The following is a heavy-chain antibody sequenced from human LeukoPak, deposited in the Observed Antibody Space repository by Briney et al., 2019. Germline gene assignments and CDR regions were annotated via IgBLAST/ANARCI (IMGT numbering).Heavy chain of an antibody. CDR3: ARLELGAVAGTLDYFDY. Sequence: ASETLSLTCTVSGGSISSYYWSWIRQPPGKGLEWIGYIYYSGSTYYNPSLKSRVTISVDTSKNQFSLKLSSVTAADTAVYYCARLELGAVAGTLDYFDYWGQGTLVTVSS. CDR2: IYYSGST. V-gene: IGHV4-59*04. J-gene: IGHJ4*02. CDR1: GGSISSYY. D-gene: IGHD6-19*01.